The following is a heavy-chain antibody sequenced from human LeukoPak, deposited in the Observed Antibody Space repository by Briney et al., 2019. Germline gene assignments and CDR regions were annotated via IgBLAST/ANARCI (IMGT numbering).Heavy chain of an antibody. J-gene: IGHJ4*02. V-gene: IGHV3-74*01. CDR3: ARENWYLDN. CDR2: MNTDGRNI. D-gene: IGHD2-15*01. Sequence: AGSLRLSCAASGFTFRTYCMDWARQVQGKGRVWVSRMNTDGRNIGYTDSGKGRFTISRDNAKNTLYLQMHSLRAEDTAVYYCARENWYLDNWGQGTLVTVSS. CDR1: GFTFRTYC.